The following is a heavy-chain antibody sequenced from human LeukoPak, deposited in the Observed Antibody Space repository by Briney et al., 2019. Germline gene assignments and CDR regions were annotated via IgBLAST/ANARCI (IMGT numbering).Heavy chain of an antibody. CDR3: ARRKDDTGEFYNWFDP. J-gene: IGHJ5*02. D-gene: IGHD2-8*02. Sequence: PSETLSLTCTVSGGSISSGDYYWSWIRQPPGKGLEWIGHIHHTGSAFYNPSLKSRVTISVDTSTSQFSLNLNSVTVADTAVYYCARRKDDTGEFYNWFDPWGQGTLVTVSS. CDR1: GGSISSGDYY. V-gene: IGHV4-30-4*01. CDR2: IHHTGSA.